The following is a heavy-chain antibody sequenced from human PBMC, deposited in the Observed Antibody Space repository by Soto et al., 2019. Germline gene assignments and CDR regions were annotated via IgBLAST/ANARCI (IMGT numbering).Heavy chain of an antibody. V-gene: IGHV3-15*07. CDR2: IKSKTDGGTT. CDR3: TRGGYYDFWSGQMNWFDP. D-gene: IGHD3-3*01. CDR1: GFTFSNAW. Sequence: EVQLVESGGGLVKPGGSLRLSCAASGFTFSNAWMNWVRQAPGKGLEWVGRIKSKTDGGTTDYAAPVKGRFTISRDDSENTLYLQMNSLKTEDTAVYYCTRGGYYDFWSGQMNWFDPWGQGTLVTVSS. J-gene: IGHJ5*02.